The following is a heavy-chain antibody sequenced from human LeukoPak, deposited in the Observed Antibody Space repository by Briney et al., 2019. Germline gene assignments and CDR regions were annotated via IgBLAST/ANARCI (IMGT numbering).Heavy chain of an antibody. D-gene: IGHD2-2*03. V-gene: IGHV5-51*01. CDR2: IYPDESI. CDR1: GYSFPTYW. Sequence: GESLKISCKGSGYSFPTYWIAWVRQMPGKGLEWMGIIYPDESIRYSPSSQGQVTISADKSISTAYLQWSSLKASDTAMYYCARPPSRGYSSSFEYWGQGTLVTV. CDR3: ARPPSRGYSSSFEY. J-gene: IGHJ4*02.